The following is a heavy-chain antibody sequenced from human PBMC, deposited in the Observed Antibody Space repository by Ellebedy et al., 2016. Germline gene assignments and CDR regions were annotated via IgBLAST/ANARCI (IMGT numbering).Heavy chain of an antibody. V-gene: IGHV3-7*01. J-gene: IGHJ5*02. Sequence: GESLKISXAASGFTFSSYAMSWVRQAPGKGLEWVANIKQDGSEKYYVDSVKGRFTISRDNAKNSLYLQMNSLRAEDTAVYYCARDKRGGFDPWGQGTLVTVSS. D-gene: IGHD3-10*01. CDR1: GFTFSSYA. CDR3: ARDKRGGFDP. CDR2: IKQDGSEK.